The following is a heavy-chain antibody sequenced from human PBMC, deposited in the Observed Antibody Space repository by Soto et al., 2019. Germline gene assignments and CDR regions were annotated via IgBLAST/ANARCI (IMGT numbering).Heavy chain of an antibody. V-gene: IGHV1-2*02. CDR3: ARVRGYSYGHDAFDI. CDR1: GYTFTGYY. CDR2: INPNSGGT. D-gene: IGHD5-18*01. J-gene: IGHJ3*02. Sequence: GASVKVSCKASGYTFTGYYMHWVRQAPGQGLEWMGWINPNSGGTNYAQKFQGGVTMTRDTSISTAYMELSRLRSDDTAVYYCARVRGYSYGHDAFDIWGQGTMVTVSS.